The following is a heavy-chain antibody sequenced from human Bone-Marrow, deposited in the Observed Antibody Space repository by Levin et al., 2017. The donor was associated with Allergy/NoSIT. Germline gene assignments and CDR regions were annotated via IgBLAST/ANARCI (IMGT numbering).Heavy chain of an antibody. Sequence: SGPTLVKPTQTLMLTCTFSGFSLSTSGVGGGWIRQPPGKALEWLAVIYWDNDRRYSPSLKSRVTITQDTAKNQVDTTMTNMDPVDTATYYCAHGLRSGTAWSAPYFDCRGQGTLVTVAS. D-gene: IGHD3-10*01. CDR2: IYWDNDR. J-gene: IGHJ4*02. CDR1: GFSLSTSGVG. V-gene: IGHV2-5*02. CDR3: AHGLRSGTAWSAPYFDC.